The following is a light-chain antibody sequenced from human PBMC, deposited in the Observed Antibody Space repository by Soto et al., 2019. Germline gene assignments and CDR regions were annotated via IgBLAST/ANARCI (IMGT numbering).Light chain of an antibody. CDR3: QQYYSMWT. CDR2: WAS. Sequence: DIVMTQSPGSLAVSLGERATINCKSSQSVLYSSNNKNYLAWYQQKPGQPPKLLIYWASTRESGLPDRFSGRGSGTDFTLTIGSLQAEDVAVYYCQQYYSMWTFGQGTKVEIK. V-gene: IGKV4-1*01. J-gene: IGKJ1*01. CDR1: QSVLYSSNNKNY.